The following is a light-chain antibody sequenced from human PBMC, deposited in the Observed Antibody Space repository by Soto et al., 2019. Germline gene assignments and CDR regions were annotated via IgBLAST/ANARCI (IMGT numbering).Light chain of an antibody. CDR1: SSDIGGYNY. V-gene: IGLV2-14*01. Sequence: QSALTQPASVSGSPGQSITISCTGTSSDIGGYNYVSRYQQHPGKAPKLMIYEVSNRPSGVSDRFSGSRSGNTASLTISGLQAEDESDYYCISYTSSSTSVFGGGTKVTVL. J-gene: IGLJ3*02. CDR2: EVS. CDR3: ISYTSSSTSV.